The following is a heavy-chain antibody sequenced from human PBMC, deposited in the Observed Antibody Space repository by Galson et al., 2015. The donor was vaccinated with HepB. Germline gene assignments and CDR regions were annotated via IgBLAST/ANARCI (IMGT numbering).Heavy chain of an antibody. CDR1: GYTFTSYG. V-gene: IGHV1-18*01. D-gene: IGHD3-10*01. CDR3: ARAWFGEPLAWNYYYGMDV. J-gene: IGHJ6*02. Sequence: SVKVSCKASGYTFTSYGISWVRQAPGQGLEWMGWISAYNGNTNYAQKLQGRVTMTTDTSTSTAYMELRSLRSDDTAVYYCARAWFGEPLAWNYYYGMDVWGQGTTVTVSS. CDR2: ISAYNGNT.